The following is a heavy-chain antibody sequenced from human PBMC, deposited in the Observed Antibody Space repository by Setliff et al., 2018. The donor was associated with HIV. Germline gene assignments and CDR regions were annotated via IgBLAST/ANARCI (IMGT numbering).Heavy chain of an antibody. CDR3: ARHQVIPTVIGTFDI. D-gene: IGHD3-16*02. CDR1: GDSISTSNSY. Sequence: LSLTCTVSGDSISTSNSYWGWVRQPPGKGLEWIGSLYYGGSTYYNPSLKSRVTISVDTSKNHFSLKLSSVTAADTAVYYCARHQVIPTVIGTFDIWGQGTVVTVSS. J-gene: IGHJ3*02. V-gene: IGHV4-39*01. CDR2: LYYGGST.